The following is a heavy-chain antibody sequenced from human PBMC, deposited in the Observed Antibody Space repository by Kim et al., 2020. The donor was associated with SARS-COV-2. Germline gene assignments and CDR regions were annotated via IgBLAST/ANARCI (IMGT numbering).Heavy chain of an antibody. Sequence: WESLSLTCTVSGGSISSYYWSWIRQPPGKGLEWTGHIYYTGSTNYNPSLKSRGTISVDTSKNQLSLKLNSVTAADTAVYYCARHPASYHYGMDVWGRGTT. D-gene: IGHD3-10*01. J-gene: IGHJ6*02. CDR3: ARHPASYHYGMDV. CDR2: IYYTGST. CDR1: GGSISSYY. V-gene: IGHV4-59*08.